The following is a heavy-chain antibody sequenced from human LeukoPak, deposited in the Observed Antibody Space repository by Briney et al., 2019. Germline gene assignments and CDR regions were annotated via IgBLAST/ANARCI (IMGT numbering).Heavy chain of an antibody. V-gene: IGHV3-48*02. CDR2: ISSSSSTI. J-gene: IGHJ5*02. D-gene: IGHD5-12*01. CDR1: GFNFRTYS. Sequence: PGGSLRLSCAASGFNFRTYSMNWVRQAPGKGLEWVSYISSSSSTIYYADSVKGRFTISRDNAKNSLYLQMNSLRDEDTAVYYCAREGYSGYVSNWFDPWGQGTLVTVSS. CDR3: AREGYSGYVSNWFDP.